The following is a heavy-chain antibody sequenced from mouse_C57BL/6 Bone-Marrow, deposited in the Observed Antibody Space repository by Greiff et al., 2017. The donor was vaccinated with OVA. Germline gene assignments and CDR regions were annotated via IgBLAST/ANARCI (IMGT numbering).Heavy chain of an antibody. CDR1: GFTFSSYG. V-gene: IGHV5-6*01. CDR3: ARLLRFGMDY. CDR2: ISSGGSYT. Sequence: EVMLVESGGDLVKPGGSLKLSCAASGFTFSSYGMSWVRPTPDKRLEWVATISSGGSYTYYPDSVKGRFTISRDNAKNTLYLQMSSLKSEDTAMYYCARLLRFGMDYWGQGTSVTVSS. D-gene: IGHD1-1*01. J-gene: IGHJ4*01.